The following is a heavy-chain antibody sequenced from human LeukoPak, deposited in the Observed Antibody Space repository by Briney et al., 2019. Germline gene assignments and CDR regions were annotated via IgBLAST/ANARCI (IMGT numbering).Heavy chain of an antibody. V-gene: IGHV4-38-2*02. D-gene: IGHD6-13*01. J-gene: IGHJ5*02. CDR3: ARTYSLAAGLDP. CDR1: GCSIRSGYY. Sequence: SETLSLTCKVSGCSIRSGYYWGWIRQPPGKGLEWIGSIYHSGSTYYNPSLKSRVTISVDTSKNQFSLKLSSVTAADMAVYYCARTYSLAAGLDPWGQGTLVTVSS. CDR2: IYHSGST.